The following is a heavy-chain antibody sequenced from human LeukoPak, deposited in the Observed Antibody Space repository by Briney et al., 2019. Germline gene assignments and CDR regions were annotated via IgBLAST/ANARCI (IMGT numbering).Heavy chain of an antibody. D-gene: IGHD3-3*01. CDR2: INHSGST. CDR3: ARVGYDFWSGTLDY. V-gene: IGHV4-34*01. J-gene: IGHJ4*02. CDR1: GVSISGHY. Sequence: SETLSLTCTVSGVSISGHYWNWIRQPPGKGLEWIGEINHSGSTNYNPSLKSRVTISVDTSKNQFSLKLSSVTAADTAVYYCARVGYDFWSGTLDYWGQGTLVTVSS.